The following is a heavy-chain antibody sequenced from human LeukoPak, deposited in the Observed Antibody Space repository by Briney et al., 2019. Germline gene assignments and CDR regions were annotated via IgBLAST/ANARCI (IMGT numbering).Heavy chain of an antibody. CDR1: GGSFSGYY. CDR2: INHSGST. D-gene: IGHD3-16*02. V-gene: IGHV4-34*01. CDR3: ARQNKDYVWGRYRSSRNWFDP. Sequence: SETLSLTCAVYGGSFSGYYWSWIRQPPGKGLEWSGEINHSGSTNYNPSLKSRVTISVDTSKNQFSLKLSSVTAADTAVYYCARQNKDYVWGRYRSSRNWFDPWGQGTLVTVSS. J-gene: IGHJ5*02.